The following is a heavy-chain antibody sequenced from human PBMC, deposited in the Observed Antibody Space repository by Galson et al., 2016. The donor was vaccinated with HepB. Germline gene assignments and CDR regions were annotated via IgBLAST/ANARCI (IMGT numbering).Heavy chain of an antibody. Sequence: SCAAPGFSFSTYWVAWVRQAPGKGLEWVANIKEDGSETFYADSVKGRFSISRDNAKNSVYLQMNSLRAEDTAVYYCLGFGYWGQGTLVTVSS. V-gene: IGHV3-7*01. D-gene: IGHD3-10*01. CDR2: IKEDGSET. CDR3: LGFGY. CDR1: GFSFSTYW. J-gene: IGHJ4*02.